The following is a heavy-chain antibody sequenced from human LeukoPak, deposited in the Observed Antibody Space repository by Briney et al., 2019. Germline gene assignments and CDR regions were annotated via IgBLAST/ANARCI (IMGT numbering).Heavy chain of an antibody. J-gene: IGHJ3*02. Sequence: KESGPTLVKPTQTLTLTCTFSGFSLGTSGVGVGWIRQPPGKALEWLALIYWDDDKRYSPSLKSRLTITKDTSKNQVVLTMTNMDPVDTATYYCAHRRGQSYYCSGGSCYSLWDAFDIWGQGTMVTVS. CDR2: IYWDDDK. CDR1: GFSLGTSGVG. V-gene: IGHV2-5*02. D-gene: IGHD2-15*01. CDR3: AHRRGQSYYCSGGSCYSLWDAFDI.